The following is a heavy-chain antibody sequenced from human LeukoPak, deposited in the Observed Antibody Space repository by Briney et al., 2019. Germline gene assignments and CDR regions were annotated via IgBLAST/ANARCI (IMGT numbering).Heavy chain of an antibody. CDR2: VSRSASHL. CDR3: ARDFCSGGACYAFNF. D-gene: IGHD2-21*02. V-gene: IGHV3-21*01. J-gene: IGHJ4*02. Sequence: GGSLRLSCAASGFTFRIYSMNWVRQAPGKGLEWFSSVSRSASHLYYADSVKGRFTISRDNAKNSLYLQMNSLRAEDTAVYYCARDFCSGGACYAFNFWGQGTLVTVSS. CDR1: GFTFRIYS.